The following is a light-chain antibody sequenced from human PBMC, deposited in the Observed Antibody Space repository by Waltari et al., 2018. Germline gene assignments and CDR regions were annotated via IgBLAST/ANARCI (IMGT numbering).Light chain of an antibody. V-gene: IGKV1-39*01. J-gene: IGKJ4*01. CDR2: AAS. Sequence: DFQMTQSPSSLSASVGDRVTITCRASQSISTYLNWYQQKPGKAPNLLIYAASSLQSGVPSRFSGSGSRTDFTLTISSLQPEDFATYYCQQSYSPLTFGGGTKVEIK. CDR3: QQSYSPLT. CDR1: QSISTY.